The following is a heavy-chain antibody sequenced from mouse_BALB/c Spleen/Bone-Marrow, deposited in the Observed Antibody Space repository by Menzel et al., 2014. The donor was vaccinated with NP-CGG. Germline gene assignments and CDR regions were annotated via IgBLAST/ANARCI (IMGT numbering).Heavy chain of an antibody. CDR2: IDTSDSYT. CDR3: ARGGHDFSVDY. CDR1: GYTFTDNW. V-gene: IGHV1-69*01. J-gene: IGHJ4*01. D-gene: IGHD2-4*01. Sequence: QVQLQQSGAELGMPGASVKMSCKASGYTFTDNWIYWVKQRPGQGLEWIGAIDTSDSYTNYNQKFMGKASLTVDASSSTAYMQVSSLTSDDSAVYYGARGGHDFSVDYWGQGTSVTVSS.